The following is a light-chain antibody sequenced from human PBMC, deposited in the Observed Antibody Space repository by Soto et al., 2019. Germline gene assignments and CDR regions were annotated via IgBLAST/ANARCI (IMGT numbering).Light chain of an antibody. CDR1: QSVSSSY. V-gene: IGKV3-20*01. J-gene: IGKJ3*01. CDR3: QQYGTSFT. CDR2: GAS. Sequence: EIALTQSPGTLPLSPGERATLSCRASQSVSSSYLAWYQQKPGHAPRLLIYGASSRATGIPDRLSGSGSGTDFTLTISRLEPEDFPVYYCQQYGTSFTFGPGTKVDIK.